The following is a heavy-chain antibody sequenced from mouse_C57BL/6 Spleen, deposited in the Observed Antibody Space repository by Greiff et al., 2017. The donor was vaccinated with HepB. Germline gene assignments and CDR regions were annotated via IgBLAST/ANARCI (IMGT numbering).Heavy chain of an antibody. Sequence: EVQLQQSGPELVKPGASVKISCKASGYTFTDYYMNWVKQSHGKSLEWIGDINPNNGGTSYNQKFKGKATLTVDKSSSTAYMELRSLTSEDSAVYYCARIWDGYYFDYWGQGTTLTVSS. V-gene: IGHV1-26*01. CDR2: INPNNGGT. CDR1: GYTFTDYY. J-gene: IGHJ2*01. D-gene: IGHD4-1*01. CDR3: ARIWDGYYFDY.